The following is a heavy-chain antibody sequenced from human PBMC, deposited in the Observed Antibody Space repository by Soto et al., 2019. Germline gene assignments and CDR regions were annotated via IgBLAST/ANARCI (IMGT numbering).Heavy chain of an antibody. V-gene: IGHV4-31*03. J-gene: IGHJ4*02. CDR2: ISNSGRT. CDR1: GDSISRGAYY. Sequence: PSETLSLTCTVSGDSISRGAYYWTWIRQHPVKGLEWIGYISNSGRTYYNPSLKSRLTIALDSAENQFSLKLSSVTAADTAGYYCARRHASATDYSGQGPLVTVGS. CDR3: ARRHASATDY.